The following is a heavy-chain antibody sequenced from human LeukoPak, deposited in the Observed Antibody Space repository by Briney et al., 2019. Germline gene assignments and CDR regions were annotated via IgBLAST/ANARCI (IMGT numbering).Heavy chain of an antibody. Sequence: GESLKISCKGSGYSFTSYWIGWVRQMPGKGLEWMGIIYPGDSDTRYSPSFQGQVTISADKSISTAYLQWSSLKASDTAMYYCARAGYYYGSGSYLDWFDPWGQGTLVTVSS. V-gene: IGHV5-51*01. CDR3: ARAGYYYGSGSYLDWFDP. D-gene: IGHD3-10*01. J-gene: IGHJ5*02. CDR2: IYPGDSDT. CDR1: GYSFTSYW.